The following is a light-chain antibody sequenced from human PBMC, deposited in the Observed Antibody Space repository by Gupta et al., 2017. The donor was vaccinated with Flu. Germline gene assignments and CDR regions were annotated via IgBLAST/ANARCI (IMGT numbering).Light chain of an antibody. J-gene: IGLJ1*01. CDR1: SNIGSDL. Sequence: SNIGSDLLLRLHPVPGTTPKLLIYQTIQRPSGVPDRFAGSKSGTSASLAISGLRSEDESYYYCVAWDGSLNEYVFGSGTKVTVL. CDR2: QTI. V-gene: IGLV1-47*01. CDR3: VAWDGSLNEYV.